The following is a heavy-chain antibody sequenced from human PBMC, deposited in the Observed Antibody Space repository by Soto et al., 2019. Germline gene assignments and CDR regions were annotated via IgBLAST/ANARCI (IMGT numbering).Heavy chain of an antibody. J-gene: IGHJ4*02. CDR1: GYTFTSSA. CDR2: IVVGSGNT. CDR3: AAGYSYGYSDFDY. Sequence: SVKVSCKASGYTFTSSAVQWVRQARGQRLEWIGWIVVGSGNTNYAQKFQERVTITRDMSTSTAYMELSSLRSEDTAVYYCAAGYSYGYSDFDYWGQGTLVTVSS. V-gene: IGHV1-58*01. D-gene: IGHD5-18*01.